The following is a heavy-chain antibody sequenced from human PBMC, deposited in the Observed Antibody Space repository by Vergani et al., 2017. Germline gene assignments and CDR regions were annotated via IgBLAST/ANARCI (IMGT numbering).Heavy chain of an antibody. CDR2: ISSDGSNK. Sequence: QVQLVESGGGVVQPGRSLRLSCETSGLMFNNYGMHWVRQAPGKGLEWVAVISSDGSNKHYADSVKGRFTISRDNSKNTLYLQMNSLRAEDTAVYYCAKPLGYCSSTSCYTYFQHWGQGTLVTVSS. CDR3: AKPLGYCSSTSCYTYFQH. CDR1: GLMFNNYG. V-gene: IGHV3-30*18. J-gene: IGHJ1*01. D-gene: IGHD2-2*02.